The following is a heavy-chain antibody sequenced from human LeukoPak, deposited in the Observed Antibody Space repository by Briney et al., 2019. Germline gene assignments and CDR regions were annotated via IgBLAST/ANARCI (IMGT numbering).Heavy chain of an antibody. CDR3: ARDVGYCSSTSCYTDY. CDR2: IKQDGSEK. Sequence: GGSLRLSCAASGFTFSSYWMNWVRQAPGKGLEWVANIKQDGSEKYYVDSVKGRFTISRGNAKNSLYLQMNSLRGEDTAVYYCARDVGYCSSTSCYTDYWGQGTLVTVSS. D-gene: IGHD2-2*02. V-gene: IGHV3-7*04. CDR1: GFTFSSYW. J-gene: IGHJ4*02.